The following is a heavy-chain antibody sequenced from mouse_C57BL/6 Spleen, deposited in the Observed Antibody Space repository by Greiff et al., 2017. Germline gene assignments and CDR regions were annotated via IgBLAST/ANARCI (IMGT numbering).Heavy chain of an antibody. CDR1: GYTFTSYW. CDR2: IYPGSGST. D-gene: IGHD1-1*01. Sequence: QVQLQQPGAELVKPGASVKMSCKASGYTFTSYWITWVKQRPGQGLEWIGDIYPGSGSTNYNEKFKSKATLTVDTSSSTAYMQLSSLTSEDSAVYYCARSGGSSSYAMDYWGQGTSVTVSS. CDR3: ARSGGSSSYAMDY. V-gene: IGHV1-55*01. J-gene: IGHJ4*01.